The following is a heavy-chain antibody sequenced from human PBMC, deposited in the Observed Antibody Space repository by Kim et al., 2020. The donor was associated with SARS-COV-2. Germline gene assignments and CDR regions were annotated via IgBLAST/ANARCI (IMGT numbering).Heavy chain of an antibody. Sequence: SETLSLTCAVYGGSFSGYYWSWIRQPPGKGLEWIGEINHSGSTNYNPSLKSRVTISVDTSKNQFSLKLSSVTAADTAVYYCARSEWLDLFDYWGQGTLVTVSS. J-gene: IGHJ4*02. V-gene: IGHV4-34*01. D-gene: IGHD6-19*01. CDR2: INHSGST. CDR1: GGSFSGYY. CDR3: ARSEWLDLFDY.